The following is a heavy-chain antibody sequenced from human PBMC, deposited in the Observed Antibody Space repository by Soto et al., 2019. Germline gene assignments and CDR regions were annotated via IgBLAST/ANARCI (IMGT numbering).Heavy chain of an antibody. Sequence: GESLKISCKASGYSFSSYWIGWVRQMPGKGLEWMGIIYPGDSDTRYSPSFQGQVTISADKSISTAYLQWSSLKASDTAMYYCARTSAGGKYYYDMDVWGQGTTVTVTS. CDR2: IYPGDSDT. CDR1: GYSFSSYW. V-gene: IGHV5-51*01. D-gene: IGHD6-13*01. J-gene: IGHJ6*02. CDR3: ARTSAGGKYYYDMDV.